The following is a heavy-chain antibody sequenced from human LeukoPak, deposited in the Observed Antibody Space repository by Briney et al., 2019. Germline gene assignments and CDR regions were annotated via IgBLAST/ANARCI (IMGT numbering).Heavy chain of an antibody. Sequence: PSETLSLTCTVSGGSISSGDYYWSWIRQPAGKGLECIGRMYASGSANYNPSLRSRVTMSVDTSKKQFSLRLSSVTAADTAVYYCARSGSYSYYMDVWGKGTTVTVSS. CDR1: GGSISSGDYY. CDR3: ARSGSYSYYMDV. J-gene: IGHJ6*03. D-gene: IGHD3-10*01. CDR2: MYASGSA. V-gene: IGHV4-61*02.